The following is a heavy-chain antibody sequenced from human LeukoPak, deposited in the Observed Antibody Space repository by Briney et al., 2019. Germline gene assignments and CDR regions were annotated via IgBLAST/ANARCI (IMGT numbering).Heavy chain of an antibody. Sequence: GSSVKVSCKASGGTFSSYTISWVRQAPGQGLEWMGRIIPILGIANYAQKFQGRVMITADKSTSTAYMELSSLRSEDTAVYYCARLEWELPLDYWGQGTLVTVSS. CDR2: IIPILGIA. CDR3: ARLEWELPLDY. CDR1: GGTFSSYT. V-gene: IGHV1-69*02. J-gene: IGHJ4*02. D-gene: IGHD1-26*01.